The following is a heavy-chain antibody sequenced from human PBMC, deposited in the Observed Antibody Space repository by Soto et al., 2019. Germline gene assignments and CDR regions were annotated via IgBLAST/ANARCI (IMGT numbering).Heavy chain of an antibody. CDR1: GGIFSSYA. D-gene: IGHD2-2*01. Sequence: SVKVSCKAYGGIFSSYAFSWVRQAPGEGLEGMGGIIPISDTTNYAQRFQDRVTITADKSTSTAYMELNSLRSEDTAIYYCARDPPYCTSTGCYFVYYYGMDVWGQGTTVTVSS. CDR3: ARDPPYCTSTGCYFVYYYGMDV. CDR2: IIPISDTT. V-gene: IGHV1-69*06. J-gene: IGHJ6*02.